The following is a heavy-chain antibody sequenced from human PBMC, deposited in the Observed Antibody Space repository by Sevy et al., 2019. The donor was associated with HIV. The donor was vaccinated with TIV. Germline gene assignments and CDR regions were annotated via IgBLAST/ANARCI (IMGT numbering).Heavy chain of an antibody. J-gene: IGHJ5*02. CDR3: ARPYSYGHNWFDP. V-gene: IGHV3-11*01. Sequence: LRLSCAASGFTFSDYYMSWIRQAPGKGLEWVSYISSSGSTINYADSVKGRFTISRDNAKNSLYLQMNSLRAEDTAVYYCARPYSYGHNWFDPWGQGTLVTVSS. CDR2: ISSSGSTI. CDR1: GFTFSDYY. D-gene: IGHD5-18*01.